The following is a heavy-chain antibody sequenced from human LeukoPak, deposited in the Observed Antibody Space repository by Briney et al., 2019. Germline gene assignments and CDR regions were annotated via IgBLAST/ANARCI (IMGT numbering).Heavy chain of an antibody. CDR2: ISSSSSYM. D-gene: IGHD5-12*01. CDR1: GFTFSSYS. CDR3: ARDRIVATIPRLGYFDY. V-gene: IGHV3-21*01. J-gene: IGHJ4*02. Sequence: GGSLRLSCAASGFTFSSYSMNWVRKAPGKGLEWVSSISSSSSYMYYADSVKGRFTISRDNAKNSLYLQMNSLRAEDTAVYYCARDRIVATIPRLGYFDYWGQGTLVTVSS.